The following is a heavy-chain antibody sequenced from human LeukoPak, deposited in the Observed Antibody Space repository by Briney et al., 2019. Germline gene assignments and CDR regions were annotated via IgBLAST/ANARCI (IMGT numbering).Heavy chain of an antibody. CDR3: AWYGVTHGLDV. CDR1: GFRLSNYW. Sequence: SGGSLRLSCAASGFRLSNYWMSWVRQAPGKGLEWVANINQDGSDKYYVDSVMGRFTISKDNAKNSVYLQMNSLRPEDTAIYYCAWYGVTHGLDVWGQGTTVTVSS. J-gene: IGHJ6*02. D-gene: IGHD3-10*01. CDR2: INQDGSDK. V-gene: IGHV3-7*01.